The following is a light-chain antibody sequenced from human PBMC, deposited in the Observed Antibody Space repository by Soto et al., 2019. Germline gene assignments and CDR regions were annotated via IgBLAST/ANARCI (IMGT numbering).Light chain of an antibody. V-gene: IGKV1-12*01. Sequence: IQNTKTPASGPAWEGDRVHMTYRASQGINSWLAWYQQQPGKAPKLLIYAASSLQSGVPSRFSVSGSGTDFTLTIRCLQPEDFATSYCEQANSFPSTFGQGTRLEIK. CDR2: AAS. CDR1: QGINSW. CDR3: EQANSFPST. J-gene: IGKJ5*01.